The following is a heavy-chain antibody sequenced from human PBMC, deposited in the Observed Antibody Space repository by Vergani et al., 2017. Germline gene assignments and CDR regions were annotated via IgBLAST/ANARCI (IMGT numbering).Heavy chain of an antibody. V-gene: IGHV3-23*01. CDR1: GFTFSSYA. Sequence: EVQLLESGGGLVQPGGSLRLSCAASGFTFSSYAMSWVRQAPGKGREWVAAIRGSGGSTYYADSVKGRFTISRDNSKNTLYLQMNSLRAEDTAVYYCAKASTVGGYVDLWGRGTLVTVSS. J-gene: IGHJ2*01. CDR3: AKASTVGGYVDL. CDR2: IRGSGGST. D-gene: IGHD4-23*01.